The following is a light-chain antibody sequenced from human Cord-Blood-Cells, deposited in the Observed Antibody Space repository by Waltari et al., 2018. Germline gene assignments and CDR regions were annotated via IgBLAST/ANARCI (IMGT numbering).Light chain of an antibody. J-gene: IGKJ5*01. CDR1: QSLLHSNGYNY. V-gene: IGKV2-28*01. CDR2: LGS. Sequence: DIVMTQSPLSLPVTPGEPASISCRYSQSLLHSNGYNYLDWYLQKPGQSPQLLIYLGSNRAAGVPDRFRCSGSGTDFTLKISRVEAEDVGVYYCMQALQTPTFGQGTRLEIK. CDR3: MQALQTPT.